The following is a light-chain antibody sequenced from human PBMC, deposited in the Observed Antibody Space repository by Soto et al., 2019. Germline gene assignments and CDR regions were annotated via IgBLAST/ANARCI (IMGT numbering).Light chain of an antibody. CDR3: QQYNPYSPWT. CDR2: KAS. V-gene: IGKV1-5*03. J-gene: IGKJ1*01. Sequence: DIQMTQSPSTLSAFVGDRVTITCRASQSINTYLNCYQQKPGKAPKLLISKASKLESGVPSRFSGSGSGTDFTLTISGLQPDDFATYYCQQYNPYSPWTFGQGTKVDIK. CDR1: QSINTY.